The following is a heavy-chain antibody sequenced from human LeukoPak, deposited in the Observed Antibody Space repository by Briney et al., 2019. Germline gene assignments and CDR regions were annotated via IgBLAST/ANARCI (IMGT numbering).Heavy chain of an antibody. D-gene: IGHD5-12*01. J-gene: IGHJ4*02. CDR2: ISGSGGNT. V-gene: IGHV3-23*01. CDR3: AKDGAWLRFDD. Sequence: GGTLRLSCAASGFTFSSYGMSWVRQAPGKGLEWASAISGSGGNTYYADSVKGRFTISRDDSKNTLYLQMNNLRAEDTAVYYCAKDGAWLRFDDWGQGILVTVSS. CDR1: GFTFSSYG.